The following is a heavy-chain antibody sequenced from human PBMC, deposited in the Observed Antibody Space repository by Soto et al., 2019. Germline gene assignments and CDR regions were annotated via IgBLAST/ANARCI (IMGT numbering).Heavy chain of an antibody. V-gene: IGHV1-18*01. J-gene: IGHJ4*02. Sequence: ASVKVSCKASGYTFTNSGFSWVRQAPGQGLEWVGWIRVNNGDTHYAQKFQGRVTMTRNTSISTAYMELSSLRSEDTAVYYCAKDIGGLDYWGQGTLVTGSS. CDR1: GYTFTNSG. CDR3: AKDIGGLDY. CDR2: IRVNNGDT.